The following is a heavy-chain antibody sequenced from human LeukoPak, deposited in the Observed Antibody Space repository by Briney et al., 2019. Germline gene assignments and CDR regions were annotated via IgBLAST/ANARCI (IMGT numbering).Heavy chain of an antibody. CDR2: ISSSSSYI. V-gene: IGHV3-21*01. CDR3: AKLGYCSGGSCYRPHRSFDY. D-gene: IGHD2-15*01. Sequence: GGSLRPSCAASGFTFSSYSLNWVRQAPGKGLEWVSSISSSSSYIYYADSVKGRFTISRDNAKNSLYLQMNSLRAEDTAVYYCAKLGYCSGGSCYRPHRSFDYWGQGTLVTVSS. CDR1: GFTFSSYS. J-gene: IGHJ4*02.